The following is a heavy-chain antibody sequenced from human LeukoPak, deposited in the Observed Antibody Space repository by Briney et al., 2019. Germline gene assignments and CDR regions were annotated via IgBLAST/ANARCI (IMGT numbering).Heavy chain of an antibody. CDR3: ARAPAGDYVWGSYRYLDY. Sequence: PGGSLRLSCAASGFTFSSYWMSWVRQAPGKGLEWVANIKQDGSEKYYVDSVKGRFTISRDNAKNSLYLQMNSLRAEDTVVYYCARAPAGDYVWGSYRYLDYWGQGTLVTVSS. CDR2: IKQDGSEK. V-gene: IGHV3-7*01. D-gene: IGHD3-16*02. CDR1: GFTFSSYW. J-gene: IGHJ4*02.